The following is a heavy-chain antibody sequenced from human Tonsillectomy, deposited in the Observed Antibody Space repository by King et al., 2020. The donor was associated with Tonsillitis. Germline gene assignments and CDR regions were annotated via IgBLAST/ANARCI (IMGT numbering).Heavy chain of an antibody. CDR2: INDSGSS. J-gene: IGHJ4*02. V-gene: IGHV4-34*01. CDR1: GGSLNGDY. D-gene: IGHD6-13*01. CDR3: ARGRWGRCTSWYGVYFDY. Sequence: VQLQQWGAGLLKPSETLSLTCAVYGGSLNGDYWSWLRQPPGKGLEWIGEINDSGSSNYNPSLKSRVTISVDTSKNQFSLKMTSVTAADTAVYYCARGRWGRCTSWYGVYFDYWGQGTLVTVSS.